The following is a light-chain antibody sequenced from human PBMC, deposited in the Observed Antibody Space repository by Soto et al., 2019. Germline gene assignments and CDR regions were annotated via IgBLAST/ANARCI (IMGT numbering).Light chain of an antibody. J-gene: IGKJ4*01. CDR1: RTVSNR. CDR2: GAS. V-gene: IGKV3-15*01. CDR3: QQYYHWPVT. Sequence: EILMTQSPDTLSVSPGERVTLSCRASRTVSNRLAWYQHKPGQAPRLLISGASTGATGIPPRFRGSGSGTEFTLTVDILQSEDIAIYYCQQYYHWPVTFGGGTKVEIK.